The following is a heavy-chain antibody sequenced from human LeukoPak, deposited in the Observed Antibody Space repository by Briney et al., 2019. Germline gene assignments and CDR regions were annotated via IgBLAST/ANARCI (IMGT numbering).Heavy chain of an antibody. D-gene: IGHD4-17*01. Sequence: KPSETLSLTCTVSGGSISSGGYYWDWIRQPPGKGLEWIGSIYYSGSTYYNLSLKSRVTMAVDTSKNQFSLRLTSVTAADTAVYFCTREDYGDASIDYWGQGTLVTVSS. CDR3: TREDYGDASIDY. J-gene: IGHJ4*02. V-gene: IGHV4-39*07. CDR2: IYYSGST. CDR1: GGSISSGGYY.